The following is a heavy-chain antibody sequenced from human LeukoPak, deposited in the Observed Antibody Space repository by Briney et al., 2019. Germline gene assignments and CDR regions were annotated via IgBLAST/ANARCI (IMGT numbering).Heavy chain of an antibody. V-gene: IGHV4-30-2*01. D-gene: IGHD3-22*01. CDR3: AKGGSGYLPHFDY. J-gene: IGHJ4*01. Sequence: SETLSLTCTVSGGSISSSSYYWSWIRQPPGKGLEWIGYIYHSGSTYHNPSLKSRVTISVDRSKNQFSLKLSTVTAADTAVYYCAKGGSGYLPHFDYWGHGTLVTVSS. CDR2: IYHSGST. CDR1: GGSISSSSYY.